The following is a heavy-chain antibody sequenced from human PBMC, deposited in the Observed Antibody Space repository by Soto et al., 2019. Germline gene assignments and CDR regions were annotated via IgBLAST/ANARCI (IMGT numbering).Heavy chain of an antibody. CDR3: ARDDYYDSSGYSNYFDY. D-gene: IGHD3-22*01. CDR2: ISAYNGNT. CDR1: GYTFTSYG. J-gene: IGHJ4*02. V-gene: IGHV1-18*01. Sequence: ASVKVSCKASGYTFTSYGISWVRQAPGQGLEWMGWISAYNGNTNYAQKLQGRVTMTTDTSTSTAYMELRSLRSDDTAVYYCARDDYYDSSGYSNYFDYWGQGTLVTVPS.